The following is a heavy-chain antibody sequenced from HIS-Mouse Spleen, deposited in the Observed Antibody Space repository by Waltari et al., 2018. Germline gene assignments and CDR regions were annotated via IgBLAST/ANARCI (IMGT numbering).Heavy chain of an antibody. Sequence: QVQLVESGGGVVQPGRSLRLSCAASGFTFSSYGMHWVRQGPGKGVEWVAFQSYDGSNKYYADSVKGRFTISRDNSKNTLYLQMNSLRAEDTAVYYCAKDKHHAFDYWGQGTLVTVSS. CDR2: QSYDGSNK. V-gene: IGHV3-30*18. CDR3: AKDKHHAFDY. CDR1: GFTFSSYG. J-gene: IGHJ4*02.